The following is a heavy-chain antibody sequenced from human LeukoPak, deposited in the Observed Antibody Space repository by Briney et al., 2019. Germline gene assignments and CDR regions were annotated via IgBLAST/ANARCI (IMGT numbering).Heavy chain of an antibody. J-gene: IGHJ4*02. CDR2: INPNSGGT. CDR3: ARDLGGGYQLLYLSSGFDY. Sequence: ASVKVSCKASGYTFTGYYMHWVRQAPGQGLEWMGWINPNSGGTNYAQKFQGRATMTRDTSISTAYMELSRLRSDDTAVYYCARDLGGGYQLLYLSSGFDYWGQGTLVTVSS. V-gene: IGHV1-2*02. D-gene: IGHD2-2*02. CDR1: GYTFTGYY.